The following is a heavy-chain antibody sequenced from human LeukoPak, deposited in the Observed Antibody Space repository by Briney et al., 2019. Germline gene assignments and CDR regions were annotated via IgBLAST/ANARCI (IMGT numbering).Heavy chain of an antibody. J-gene: IGHJ5*02. CDR3: AGGAPRYNECDP. Sequence: GGSLRLSCAASGFTFSSYEMNWVRQAPGKGLEWVSYISSSGSTIYYADSVKGRFTISRDNAKNSLYLQMNSLRAEDTAVYYCAGGAPRYNECDPWGQGTLVTVSS. CDR2: ISSSGSTI. V-gene: IGHV3-48*03. D-gene: IGHD1-1*01. CDR1: GFTFSSYE.